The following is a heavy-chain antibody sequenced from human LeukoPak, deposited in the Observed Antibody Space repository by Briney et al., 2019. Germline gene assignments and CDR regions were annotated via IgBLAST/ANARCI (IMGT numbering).Heavy chain of an antibody. D-gene: IGHD3-10*01. V-gene: IGHV3-23*01. J-gene: IGHJ4*02. Sequence: GGSLRLSCAASGFTFSSYAMSWVRQAPGKGLEWVSAISGSGGSTYYADSVEGRFTISRDNSKNTLYLQMNSLRAEDTAVYYCAKGGYGSGSYSNLDYWGQGTLVTVSS. CDR1: GFTFSSYA. CDR2: ISGSGGST. CDR3: AKGGYGSGSYSNLDY.